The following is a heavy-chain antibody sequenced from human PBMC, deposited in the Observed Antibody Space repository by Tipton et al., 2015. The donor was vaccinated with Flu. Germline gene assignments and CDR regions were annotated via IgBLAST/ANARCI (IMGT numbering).Heavy chain of an antibody. Sequence: GSLRLSCVVSGFTLTRYAMSWVRQTPGKGLEWVSAISGGGSSTYFADSVKGRFTISRDIFKSTLYLEMNSLRAEDTAVYYCAKVIPEFVAGLGSWGQGTLVTVSS. D-gene: IGHD6-19*01. J-gene: IGHJ4*02. CDR3: AKVIPEFVAGLGS. V-gene: IGHV3-23*01. CDR1: GFTLTRYA. CDR2: ISGGGSST.